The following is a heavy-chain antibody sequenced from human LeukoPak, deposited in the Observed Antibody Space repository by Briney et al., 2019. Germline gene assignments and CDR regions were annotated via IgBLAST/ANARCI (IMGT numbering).Heavy chain of an antibody. J-gene: IGHJ4*02. CDR1: SGSISSNNYY. CDR3: ARDIAYDSSGYYSPHFDY. Sequence: PSETLSLTCTVSSGSISSNNYYWGWVRQAPGKGLEWVSVIYSGGSTYYADSVKGRFTISRDNSKNTLYLQMNSLRAEDTAVYYCARDIAYDSSGYYSPHFDYWGQGTLVTVSS. V-gene: IGHV3-53*01. CDR2: IYSGGST. D-gene: IGHD3-22*01.